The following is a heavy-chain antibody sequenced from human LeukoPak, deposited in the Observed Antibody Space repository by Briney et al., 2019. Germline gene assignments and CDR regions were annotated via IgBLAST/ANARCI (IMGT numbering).Heavy chain of an antibody. CDR2: INWNGGST. J-gene: IGHJ4*02. V-gene: IGHV3-20*04. Sequence: PGGSLRLSCAASGFTFDDYGMGWVRQGPGKGLEWVPGINWNGGSTGYADSVKGRFTISRDNAKNSLYLQMTSLGAEDTAFYYCARGTETYYDSSAYYSYWGQGTLVTVSS. D-gene: IGHD3-22*01. CDR3: ARGTETYYDSSAYYSY. CDR1: GFTFDDYG.